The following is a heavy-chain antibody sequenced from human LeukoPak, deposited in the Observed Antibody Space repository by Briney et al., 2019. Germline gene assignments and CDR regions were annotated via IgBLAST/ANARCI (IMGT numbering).Heavy chain of an antibody. D-gene: IGHD2-8*02. CDR1: GFTFSSFA. Sequence: GGSLRLSCAASGFTFSSFAMTWVRQAPGKGLEWVSGFDGNGPNTYYADSVKGRWTISRDNSRNTLYLEMNSLRPEDTAIYYCAKPRTTGLGWAQYDYWGQGSLVTVSS. V-gene: IGHV3-23*01. J-gene: IGHJ4*02. CDR3: AKPRTTGLGWAQYDY. CDR2: FDGNGPNT.